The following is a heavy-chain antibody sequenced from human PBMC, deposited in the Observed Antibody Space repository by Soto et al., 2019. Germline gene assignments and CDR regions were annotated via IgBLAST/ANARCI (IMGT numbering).Heavy chain of an antibody. CDR3: ARGDNDY. CDR2: IIPIFGTT. Sequence: QVQLVQSGAEVKKPGSSVKVSCKAFGATFRSYAISWVRQAPGQGLEWMGGIIPIFGTTNYAQKFQDRVTMTRDTFTSTVYMELSSLRSEDTAVYYCARGDNDYWGQGTLVTVSS. J-gene: IGHJ4*02. CDR1: GATFRSYA. V-gene: IGHV1-69*06.